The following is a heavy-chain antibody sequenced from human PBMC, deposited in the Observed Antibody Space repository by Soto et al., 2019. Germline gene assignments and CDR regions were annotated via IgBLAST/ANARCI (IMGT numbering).Heavy chain of an antibody. CDR3: ARDRMVRGVDPYYYYYYGMDV. CDR2: ISYDGSNK. D-gene: IGHD3-10*01. Sequence: LRLSCAASGFTFSSYAMHWVRQAPGKGLEWVAVISYDGSNKYYADSVKGRFTISRDNSKNTLYLQMNSLRAEDTAVYYCARDRMVRGVDPYYYYYYGMDVWGQGTTVTVSS. J-gene: IGHJ6*02. V-gene: IGHV3-30-3*01. CDR1: GFTFSSYA.